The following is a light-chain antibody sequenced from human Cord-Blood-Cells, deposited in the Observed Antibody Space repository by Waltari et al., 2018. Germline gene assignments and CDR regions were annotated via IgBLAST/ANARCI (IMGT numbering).Light chain of an antibody. J-gene: IGLJ3*02. CDR1: RSAVGGYNY. CDR2: DVS. Sequence: SAPTQPAVVPTSPVQSMTIDRTGPRSAVGGYNYVSVYQQHPGKAPKLMIYDVSTRPSGVSNRVSGSHSGNSPSLTIYGLQAEDDADYYCRSYTSSRTRWVFGGGTKLTVL. CDR3: RSYTSSRTRWV. V-gene: IGLV2-14*01.